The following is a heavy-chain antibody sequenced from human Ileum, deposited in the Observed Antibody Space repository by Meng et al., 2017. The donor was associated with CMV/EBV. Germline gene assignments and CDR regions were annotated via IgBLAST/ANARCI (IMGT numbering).Heavy chain of an antibody. CDR3: TTETQGEGERWLFNDAFDI. J-gene: IGHJ3*02. D-gene: IGHD1-26*01. V-gene: IGHV3-15*01. CDR1: GFTFNNAW. Sequence: GGSLRLSCAVSGFTFNNAWKSWVRQAPGKGLEWVGRIKSKSDGGTTDYAAPVKGRFTIARDDSKNTLYLQMSSLKAKDTDVYDCTTETQGEGERWLFNDAFDIWGQGTMVTVSS. CDR2: IKSKSDGGTT.